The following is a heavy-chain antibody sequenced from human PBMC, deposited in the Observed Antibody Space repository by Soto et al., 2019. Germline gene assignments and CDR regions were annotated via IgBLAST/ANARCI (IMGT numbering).Heavy chain of an antibody. Sequence: PSETLSLTCTVSGGSXSSSGYYWGWIRQPPGKGLEWIGSIYYSGSTYYNPSLKSRVTISVDTSKNQFSLKLSSVTAADTAVYYCARHAKGYSGHTPFAYWGQGTLVTVSS. CDR3: ARHAKGYSGHTPFAY. V-gene: IGHV4-39*01. CDR1: GGSXSSSGYY. D-gene: IGHD5-12*01. CDR2: IYYSGST. J-gene: IGHJ4*02.